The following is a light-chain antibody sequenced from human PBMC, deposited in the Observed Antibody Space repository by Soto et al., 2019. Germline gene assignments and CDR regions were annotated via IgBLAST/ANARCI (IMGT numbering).Light chain of an antibody. Sequence: DIQMTQSPSTLSSSVGDRVTITCRASQSITTWLAWYQQKPGKAPKLLIYDASSLESGVPSRFSGSGSGTEFTLTISSLQPDDFATYYCQYTDSFPLITFGQGTRLEIK. J-gene: IGKJ5*01. CDR3: QYTDSFPLIT. V-gene: IGKV1-5*01. CDR1: QSITTW. CDR2: DAS.